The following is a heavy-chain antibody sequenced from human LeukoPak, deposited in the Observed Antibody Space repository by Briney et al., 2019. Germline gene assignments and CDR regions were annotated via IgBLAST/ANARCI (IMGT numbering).Heavy chain of an antibody. J-gene: IGHJ3*02. V-gene: IGHV4-59*08. CDR3: ARHRSDMDAFDI. D-gene: IGHD6-19*01. Sequence: SETLSLTCTVSGGSISSYYWSWIRQPPGKGLEWIGYIYYSGSTNHNPSLKSRVTISVDTSKNQFSLKLSSVTAADTAVYYCARHRSDMDAFDIWGQGTMVTVSS. CDR1: GGSISSYY. CDR2: IYYSGST.